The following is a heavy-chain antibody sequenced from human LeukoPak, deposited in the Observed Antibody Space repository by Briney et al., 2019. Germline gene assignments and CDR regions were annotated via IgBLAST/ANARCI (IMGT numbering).Heavy chain of an antibody. D-gene: IGHD6-19*01. CDR2: ISYDGSNK. V-gene: IGHV3-30-3*02. CDR3: AKEGSGWDY. Sequence: PGGSLRLSCAASGFTFSSYAMHWVRQAPGKGLEWVAVISYDGSNKYYADSVKGRFTISRDNSKNTLYLQMNSLRAEDTAVYYCAKEGSGWDYWGQGTLVTVSS. CDR1: GFTFSSYA. J-gene: IGHJ4*02.